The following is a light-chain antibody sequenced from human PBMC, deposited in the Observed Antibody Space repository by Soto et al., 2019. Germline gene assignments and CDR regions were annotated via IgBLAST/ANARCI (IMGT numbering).Light chain of an antibody. CDR3: SSYTGSSNFYV. CDR1: SIEISDYNY. CDR2: EVS. V-gene: IGLV2-8*01. J-gene: IGLJ1*01. Sequence: QSVLTQPPSASGSPGQSVTISCTGTSIEISDYNYVSWYRQHPGKAPKLMIYEVSKRPSGVPDRFSGSKSGNTASLTVSGLQAEDEADYYCSSYTGSSNFYVFGTGTKVTVL.